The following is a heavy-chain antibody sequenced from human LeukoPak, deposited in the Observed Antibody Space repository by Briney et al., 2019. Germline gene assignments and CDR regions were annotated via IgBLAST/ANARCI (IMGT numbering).Heavy chain of an antibody. J-gene: IGHJ4*02. Sequence: PSETLSLTCAVSGCSISSGYYWGWIRQPPGKGLEWIGSIYHSGSTYYNPSLKSRVTISLDTSKKQFSLKLSSVTAADTAVYYCARGGWGPLDYWGQGTLVTVSS. V-gene: IGHV4-38-2*01. CDR1: GCSISSGYY. D-gene: IGHD3-16*01. CDR3: ARGGWGPLDY. CDR2: IYHSGST.